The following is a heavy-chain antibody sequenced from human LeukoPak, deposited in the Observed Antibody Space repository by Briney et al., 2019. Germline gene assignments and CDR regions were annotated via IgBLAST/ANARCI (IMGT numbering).Heavy chain of an antibody. D-gene: IGHD6-19*01. CDR3: VKGSEQWLVLFDY. J-gene: IGHJ4*02. V-gene: IGHV3-9*01. Sequence: GGSLRLSCVTSGFTFEESPMHWVRQAPGKGLEWVSGISWNSRSMVYADSVKGRFTISRDNAKNFLYLQVNSLRAEDTAVYYCVKGSEQWLVLFDYWGQGTLVTVSS. CDR2: ISWNSRSM. CDR1: GFTFEESP.